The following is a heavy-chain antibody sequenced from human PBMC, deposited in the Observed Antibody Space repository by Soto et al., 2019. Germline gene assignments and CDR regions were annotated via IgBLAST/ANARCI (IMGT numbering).Heavy chain of an antibody. CDR1: GGSISSYY. J-gene: IGHJ6*02. D-gene: IGHD4-17*01. CDR2: IYYSGST. V-gene: IGHV4-59*01. CDR3: ARDPSYGDYSYYGMDV. Sequence: SETLSLTCTVSGGSISSYYWSWIRQPPWKGLEWIGYIYYSGSTNYNPSLKSRVTISVDTSKNQFSLKLSSVTAADTAVYYCARDPSYGDYSYYGMDVWGQGTTVTVSS.